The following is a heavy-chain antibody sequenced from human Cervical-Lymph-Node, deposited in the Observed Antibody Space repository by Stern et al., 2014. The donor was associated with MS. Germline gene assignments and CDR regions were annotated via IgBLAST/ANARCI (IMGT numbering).Heavy chain of an antibody. V-gene: IGHV4-59*08. CDR3: ARLSTAVDF. J-gene: IGHJ4*02. CDR2: ISHSGDT. Sequence: VQLVESGPGLVKPSETLSLTCAVSGGSISSRYWGWIRQPPGKGLEWIGLISHSGDTKYNPSLKSRVTISLDTSKNQFSLKGTSVTAADTAVYYCARLSTAVDFWGQGTLVTVSS. CDR1: GGSISSRY.